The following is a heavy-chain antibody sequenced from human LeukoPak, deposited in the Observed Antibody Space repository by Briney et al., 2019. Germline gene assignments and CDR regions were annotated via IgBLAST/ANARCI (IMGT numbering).Heavy chain of an antibody. V-gene: IGHV3-48*01. D-gene: IGHD4-23*01. CDR3: AIGGDSVYFQH. Sequence: GGSLRPSCAASGFTFSSYNMNWVRQAPGKGLEWVSYISSSGSTKYYADSVKGRSTISRDNAKKAVYLQMNSLKMEDTAVYYCAIGGDSVYFQHWGQGTLVTVSS. CDR2: ISSSGSTK. J-gene: IGHJ1*01. CDR1: GFTFSSYN.